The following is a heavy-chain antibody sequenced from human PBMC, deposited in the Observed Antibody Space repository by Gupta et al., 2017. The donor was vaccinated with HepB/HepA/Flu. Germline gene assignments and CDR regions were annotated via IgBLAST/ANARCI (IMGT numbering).Heavy chain of an antibody. D-gene: IGHD3-10*01. CDR1: DFTFVAFT. J-gene: IGHJ6*02. Sequence: QVQLVESGEGGVQPGSSLDSPWPPPDFTFVAFTTPRCGRAHAKGLEWVAVISYDGSNKYYADAVKGRFTISRDNSKNTLYLQMNSLRAEDTAVYYCARDGGGSGSYYHPNYYYYGMDVWGQGTTVTVS. CDR2: ISYDGSNK. V-gene: IGHV3-30-3*01. CDR3: ARDGGGSGSYYHPNYYYYGMDV.